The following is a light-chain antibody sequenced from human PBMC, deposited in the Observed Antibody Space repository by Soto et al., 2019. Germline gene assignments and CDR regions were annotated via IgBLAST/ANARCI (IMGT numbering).Light chain of an antibody. CDR2: DAS. CDR1: QSISSS. Sequence: EIVLTQSPATLSLSPGERAILSCRASQSISSSLAWYQQKPGQAPRLLIYDASNRPPGIPARFSASGAGTAFTLTISSLEPEDFAVYYCQERSNWVTFGPGTKVDI. J-gene: IGKJ3*01. CDR3: QERSNWVT. V-gene: IGKV3-11*01.